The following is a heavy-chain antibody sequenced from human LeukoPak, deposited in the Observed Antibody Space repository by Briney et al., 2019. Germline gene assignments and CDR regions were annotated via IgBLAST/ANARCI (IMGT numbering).Heavy chain of an antibody. V-gene: IGHV4-4*07. CDR2: IYSSGST. CDR1: SGSITSYY. D-gene: IGHD2-15*01. J-gene: IGHJ4*02. Sequence: SETLSLTCTVSSGSITSYYWNWIRQPAGKGLEWIGRIYSSGSTDYNPSLKSRVTMSVDTSKNQFSLNLSSVTAADSAVYYCARARGRLLLVDYWGQGTLVAVSS. CDR3: ARARGRLLLVDY.